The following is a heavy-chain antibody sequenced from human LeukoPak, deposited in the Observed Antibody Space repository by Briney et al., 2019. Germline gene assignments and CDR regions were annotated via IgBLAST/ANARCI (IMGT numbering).Heavy chain of an antibody. CDR1: GFTFSSYG. D-gene: IGHD3-10*01. CDR3: AKRPPGYGSGSYLDY. V-gene: IGHV3-23*01. Sequence: GGSLRLFCAASGFTFSSYGMSWVRRAPGKGLEWVSAISGSGNRTYYADSVKGRFTISREISKNTLYLQMNSLRAEDTAVYYCAKRPPGYGSGSYLDYWGQGTLVTVSS. J-gene: IGHJ4*02. CDR2: ISGSGNRT.